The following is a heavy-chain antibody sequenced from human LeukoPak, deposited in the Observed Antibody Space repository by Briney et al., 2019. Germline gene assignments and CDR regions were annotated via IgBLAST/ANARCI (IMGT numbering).Heavy chain of an antibody. CDR3: AKDLDTAMVPFDY. CDR2: IRYDGSNK. D-gene: IGHD5-18*01. V-gene: IGHV3-30*02. CDR1: GFTFSSYG. J-gene: IGHJ4*02. Sequence: GGSLRLSCAASGFTFSSYGMHWVRQAPGKGLEWVAFIRYDGSNKYYADSVKGRFTISRDNSKNTLYLQMNSLRAEDTAVYYCAKDLDTAMVPFDYWGQGTLVTVSS.